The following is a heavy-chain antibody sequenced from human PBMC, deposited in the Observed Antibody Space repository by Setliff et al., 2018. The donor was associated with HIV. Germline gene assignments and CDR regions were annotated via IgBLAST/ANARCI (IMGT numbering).Heavy chain of an antibody. Sequence: ASVKVSCKASGYTFTSYAMNWVRQAPRQRLEWMGWINAGNGNTKYSQKFQGRVTITRDISASTAYMELSRLRSDDTALYYCATDREKWEGYYKYYYMDVWGKGTKVTVSS. CDR2: INAGNGNT. CDR1: GYTFTSYA. D-gene: IGHD1-26*01. V-gene: IGHV1-3*01. J-gene: IGHJ6*03. CDR3: ATDREKWEGYYKYYYMDV.